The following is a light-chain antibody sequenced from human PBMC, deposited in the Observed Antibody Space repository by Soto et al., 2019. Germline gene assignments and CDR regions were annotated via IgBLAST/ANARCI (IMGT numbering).Light chain of an antibody. V-gene: IGLV2-8*01. J-gene: IGLJ2*01. CDR1: SSDVGGYNY. Sequence: QSAWRHPASPSASPIHPVTISRTASSSDVGGYNYVSWYQQRPGKPPKLIFYEVNKRPSGVPDRFSGSKSGNTASLTVCGLKSEDEADYYCSSYAGRNVVVFGGGTKVTVL. CDR3: SSYAGRNVVV. CDR2: EVN.